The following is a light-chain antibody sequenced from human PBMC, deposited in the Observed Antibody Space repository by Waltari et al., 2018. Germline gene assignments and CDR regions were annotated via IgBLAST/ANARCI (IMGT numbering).Light chain of an antibody. CDR1: KSVTSQ. Sequence: EIVLTQSPVTLPLSPGERATVACRASKSVTSQFAWYQQKPGQAPRLLIYDASDRATGIPGRFSGSGSGTDFTLTISSLEPEDFAVYYCQQRSDWPCTFGQGTRVEIK. CDR3: QQRSDWPCT. CDR2: DAS. V-gene: IGKV3-11*01. J-gene: IGKJ1*01.